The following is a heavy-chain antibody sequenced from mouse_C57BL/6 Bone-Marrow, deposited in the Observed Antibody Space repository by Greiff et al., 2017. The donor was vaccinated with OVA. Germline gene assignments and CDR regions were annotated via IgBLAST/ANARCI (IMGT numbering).Heavy chain of an antibody. CDR1: GYTFTDYY. D-gene: IGHD1-1*02. Sequence: EVQLQQSGPELVKPGASVKISCKASGYTFTDYYMNWVKQSHGKSLEWIGDINPNNGGTSYNQKLKGKAILTVDKSYSTAYMELRSLTSEDSAVYYCASRLSHYAMDYWGQGTSVTVSA. CDR2: INPNNGGT. CDR3: ASRLSHYAMDY. J-gene: IGHJ4*01. V-gene: IGHV1-26*01.